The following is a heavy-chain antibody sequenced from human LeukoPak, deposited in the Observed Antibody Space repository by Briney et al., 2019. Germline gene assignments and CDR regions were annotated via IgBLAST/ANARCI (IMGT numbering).Heavy chain of an antibody. V-gene: IGHV1-8*01. CDR2: MNPNSGNT. CDR3: ARGRGSGHKENWFDP. Sequence: ASVKVSCKASGYTFTTYGINWVRQATGQGLEWMGWMNPNSGNTGYTQKFQGRVTMTRNTSISTAYMELSSLRSEDTAVYYCARGRGSGHKENWFDPWGQGTLVTVSS. J-gene: IGHJ5*02. D-gene: IGHD6-19*01. CDR1: GYTFTTYG.